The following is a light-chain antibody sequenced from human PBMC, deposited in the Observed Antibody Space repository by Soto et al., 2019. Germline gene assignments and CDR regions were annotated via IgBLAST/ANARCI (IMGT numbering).Light chain of an antibody. J-gene: IGKJ1*01. CDR3: QHYNSYSEE. Sequence: DIQMTQSPSTLSGSVGDRVTITCRASQTISSWLAWYQQKPGKAPKLLIYKASTLKSGVPSRFSGSGYGTEFTLTISSLQPDDFATYYCQHYNSYSEEFGQGKKV. CDR2: KAS. CDR1: QTISSW. V-gene: IGKV1-5*03.